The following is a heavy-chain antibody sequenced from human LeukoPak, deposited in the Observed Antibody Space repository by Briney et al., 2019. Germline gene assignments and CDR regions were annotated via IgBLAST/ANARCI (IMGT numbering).Heavy chain of an antibody. J-gene: IGHJ4*02. CDR1: GFTFSNAW. CDR2: IKSKTDGGTT. CDR3: TTDSGYDSFDY. V-gene: IGHV3-15*01. D-gene: IGHD5-12*01. Sequence: PGGSLRLSCAASGFTFSNAWMSWVRQAPGKGLEWVGRIKSKTDGGTTDCAAPVKGRFTISRDDSKNTLYLQMNSLKTEDTAVYYCTTDSGYDSFDYWGQGTLVTVSS.